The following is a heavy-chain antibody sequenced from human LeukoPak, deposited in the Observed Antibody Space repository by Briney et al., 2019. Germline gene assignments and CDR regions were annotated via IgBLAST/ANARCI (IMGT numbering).Heavy chain of an antibody. CDR2: IYYSGST. CDR1: GGSISSSSYY. J-gene: IGHJ4*02. D-gene: IGHD3-10*01. Sequence: SETLSLTCTVSGGSISSSSYYWGWIRQPPGKGLEWIGSIYYSGSTYYNPSLKSRVTISVDTSKNQFSLKLSSVTAADTAVYYCARQNLRYYYGSGSHYDYRGQGTLVTVSS. V-gene: IGHV4-39*01. CDR3: ARQNLRYYYGSGSHYDY.